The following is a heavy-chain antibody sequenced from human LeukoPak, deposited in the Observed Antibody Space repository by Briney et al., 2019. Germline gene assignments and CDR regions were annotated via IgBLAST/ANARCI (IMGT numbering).Heavy chain of an antibody. D-gene: IGHD5-12*01. V-gene: IGHV3-48*03. CDR3: ARAPRVYSGYVGAQSDY. CDR1: GFTFSSYE. J-gene: IGHJ4*02. Sequence: PGGSLILSCAASGFTFSSYEMNWVRQAPGKGLEWVSFISSSSSSIYYADSVKGRFTISRDNAKNSLYLQMNSLRDEDTAVYYCARAPRVYSGYVGAQSDYWGQGTPVTVS. CDR2: ISSSSSSI.